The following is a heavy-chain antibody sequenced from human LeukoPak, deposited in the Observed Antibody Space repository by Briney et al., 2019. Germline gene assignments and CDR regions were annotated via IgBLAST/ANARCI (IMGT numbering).Heavy chain of an antibody. J-gene: IGHJ6*03. CDR2: INHSGST. Sequence: PSETLSLTCTVSGGSISSYYWSWIRQPPGKGLEWIGEINHSGSTNYNPSLKSRVTISVDTSKNQFSLKLSSVTAADTAVYYCARQGYYGSGSRHFYYYYYYMDVWGKGTTVTISS. CDR3: ARQGYYGSGSRHFYYYYYYMDV. V-gene: IGHV4-34*01. D-gene: IGHD3-10*01. CDR1: GGSISSYY.